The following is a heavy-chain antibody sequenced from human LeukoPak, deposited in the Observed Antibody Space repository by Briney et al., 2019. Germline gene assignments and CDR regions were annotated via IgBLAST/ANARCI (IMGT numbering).Heavy chain of an antibody. CDR1: GGSISSSSYY. D-gene: IGHD3-3*01. CDR3: ARAVPGWGYYDFWSGYLEVADYYYMDV. J-gene: IGHJ6*03. CDR2: IYYSGST. Sequence: KTSETLSLTCTVSGGSISSSSYYWGWIRQPPGEGLEWIGSIYYSGSTYYNPSLKSRVTISVDTSKNQFSLKLSSVTAADTAVYYCARAVPGWGYYDFWSGYLEVADYYYMDVWGKGTTVTVSS. V-gene: IGHV4-39*07.